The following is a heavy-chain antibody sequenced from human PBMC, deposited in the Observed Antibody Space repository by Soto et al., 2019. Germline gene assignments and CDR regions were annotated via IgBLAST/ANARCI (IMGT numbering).Heavy chain of an antibody. D-gene: IGHD2-15*01. CDR3: ARDLGYCRSGTCYREWFDP. CDR1: GYTFTTHG. J-gene: IGHJ5*02. Sequence: QVPLVQSGAEVKQPGASVKVSCKASGYTFTTHGISWVRQVPGQRLEWMGWVRGDNGHTNYAQSLQGRVTMTTDTSTNTAYMELRSLRSDDTAVYYCARDLGYCRSGTCYREWFDPWGQGTLVTVSS. V-gene: IGHV1-18*01. CDR2: VRGDNGHT.